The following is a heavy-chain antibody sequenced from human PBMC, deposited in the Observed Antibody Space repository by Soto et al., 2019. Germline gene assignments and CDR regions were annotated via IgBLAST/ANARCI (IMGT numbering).Heavy chain of an antibody. J-gene: IGHJ3*02. Sequence: EVQLVESGGGLVQPGGSLRLSCAASGFTFSDHYMDWVRQAPGKGLEWVGRIRNKANSYTTEYAASVKARFTISRDDSKNSLYLQMNSLKTEDAAVYDCARWHCRGGSCYSRAFDIWGQGTMVTVSS. V-gene: IGHV3-72*01. CDR2: IRNKANSYTT. CDR3: ARWHCRGGSCYSRAFDI. D-gene: IGHD2-15*01. CDR1: GFTFSDHY.